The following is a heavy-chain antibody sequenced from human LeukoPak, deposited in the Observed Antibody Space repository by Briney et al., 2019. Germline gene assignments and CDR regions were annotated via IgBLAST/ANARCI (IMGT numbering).Heavy chain of an antibody. Sequence: SETLSLTCAVYGGSFSGYYWSWIRQPPGKGLEWIGEINHSGSTNYNPSLKNRVTISVDTSKNQFSLKLSSVTAADTAVYYCARGRGSYYGWGQGTLVTVSS. CDR1: GGSFSGYY. V-gene: IGHV4-34*01. D-gene: IGHD1-26*01. J-gene: IGHJ4*02. CDR2: INHSGST. CDR3: ARGRGSYYG.